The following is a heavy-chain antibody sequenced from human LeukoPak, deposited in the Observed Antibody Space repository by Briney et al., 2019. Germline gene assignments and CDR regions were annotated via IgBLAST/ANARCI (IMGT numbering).Heavy chain of an antibody. Sequence: GGSLRLSCAASGNYWMHWVRQVPGKGLVWVSHINSDGSWTSYADSVKGRFTISRDNSKNTLYLQVNSLRAEDTAVYFCAKVFRPYGDFFSFDNWGQGTLVTVSS. CDR2: INSDGSWT. CDR3: AKVFRPYGDFFSFDN. D-gene: IGHD4-17*01. J-gene: IGHJ4*02. V-gene: IGHV3-74*01. CDR1: GNYW.